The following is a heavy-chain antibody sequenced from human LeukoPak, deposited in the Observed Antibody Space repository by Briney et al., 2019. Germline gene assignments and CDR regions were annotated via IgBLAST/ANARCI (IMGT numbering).Heavy chain of an antibody. CDR1: GGSISSFY. V-gene: IGHV4-4*07. Sequence: SETLSLTCTVSGGSISSFYWSWIRQPAGKGLEWIGRIYPPGRTTYNPSLKSRVSMSEDTSKNQFSLELKSVTAADTAAYYCARTPCIGGSCSGGDAFDIWGQGTRVTVSS. CDR3: ARTPCIGGSCSGGDAFDI. CDR2: IYPPGRT. D-gene: IGHD2-15*01. J-gene: IGHJ3*02.